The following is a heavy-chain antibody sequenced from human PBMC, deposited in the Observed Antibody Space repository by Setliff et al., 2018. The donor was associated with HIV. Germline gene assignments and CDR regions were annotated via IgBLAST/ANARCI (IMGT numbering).Heavy chain of an antibody. J-gene: IGHJ4*02. Sequence: SETLSLTCTVSGGSISSGTYYWSWIRQPAGKGLEWIGRIYTSGGTNYNPSLKSRVTISVDTSKNQLSLKLSSVTAADAAVYYCARESYFYYFDYWGQGTLVTVSS. D-gene: IGHD3-10*01. V-gene: IGHV4-61*02. CDR1: GGSISSGTYY. CDR2: IYTSGGT. CDR3: ARESYFYYFDY.